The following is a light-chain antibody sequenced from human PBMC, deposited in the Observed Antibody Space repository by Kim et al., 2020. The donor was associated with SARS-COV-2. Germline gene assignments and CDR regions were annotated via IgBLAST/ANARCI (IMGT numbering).Light chain of an antibody. CDR2: DAS. CDR1: QSIQKW. J-gene: IGKJ4*01. V-gene: IGKV1-5*01. CDR3: QQYNSYSPLT. Sequence: DILMTQSPSTLSASVGDRASITCRASQSIQKWLAWYQQKPGKAPKLIIYDASSLETGVPSRFSGSGSGTEFILTISSLQPDDFATYYCQQYNSYSPLTFGGGTKVDIK.